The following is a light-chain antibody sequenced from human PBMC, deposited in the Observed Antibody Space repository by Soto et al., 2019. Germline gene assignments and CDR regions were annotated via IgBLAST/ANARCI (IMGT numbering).Light chain of an antibody. V-gene: IGKV3-20*01. J-gene: IGKJ1*01. CDR3: HQYGTSPQT. Sequence: DILLTNFPGSPWVSPTPIRSLPCTPRLGVSSSYLAWDKQKPGQAPRLLIYGASSRATGIPDRFSGSGSGTDFTLTISRLEPEDFAVYYCHQYGTSPQTFAQATKVDIK. CDR1: LGVSSSY. CDR2: GAS.